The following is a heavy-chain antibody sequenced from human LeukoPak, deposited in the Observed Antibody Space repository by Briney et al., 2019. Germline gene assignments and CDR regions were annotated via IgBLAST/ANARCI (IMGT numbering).Heavy chain of an antibody. CDR3: ARDLRDYDSSGYPPDY. D-gene: IGHD3-22*01. CDR2: ISRSSTTI. J-gene: IGHJ4*02. V-gene: IGHV3-48*01. Sequence: GGSLRLSCAASGFTFSSYSVNWVRQAPGKGLEWVSYISRSSTTIYYADSVKGRFTISRDNAKNSLYLQMNSLRAEDTALYYCARDLRDYDSSGYPPDYWGQGTLVTVSS. CDR1: GFTFSSYS.